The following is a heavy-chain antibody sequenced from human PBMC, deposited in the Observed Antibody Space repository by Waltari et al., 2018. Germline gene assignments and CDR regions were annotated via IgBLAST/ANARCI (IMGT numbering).Heavy chain of an antibody. Sequence: QVQLVQSGAEVKKPGSSVKVSCKASGGTFSSYAISWVRQAPGQGLEWMGGIIPIFGTANYAQKFQGRVTITADESTSTAYMELSSLRSEDTAVYYCARDRSDYYGSGSYGFGYYWGQGTLVTVSS. V-gene: IGHV1-69*12. CDR2: IIPIFGTA. CDR3: ARDRSDYYGSGSYGFGYY. J-gene: IGHJ4*02. D-gene: IGHD3-10*01. CDR1: GGTFSSYA.